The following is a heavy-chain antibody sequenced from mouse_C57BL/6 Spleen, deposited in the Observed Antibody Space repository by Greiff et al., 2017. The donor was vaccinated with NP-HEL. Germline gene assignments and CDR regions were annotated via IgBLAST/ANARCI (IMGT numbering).Heavy chain of an antibody. CDR3: TEDYGSSDVDY. CDR1: GFNIKDYY. CDR2: IDPEDGDT. J-gene: IGHJ2*01. Sequence: VQLQQSGAELVRPGASVKLSCTASGFNIKDYYMHWVKQRPEQGLEWIGRIDPEDGDTEYAPKFQGTATLTADTSSNTAYLQLSSLTAEDTAVCYCTEDYGSSDVDYWGQGTTLTVSS. V-gene: IGHV14-1*01. D-gene: IGHD1-1*01.